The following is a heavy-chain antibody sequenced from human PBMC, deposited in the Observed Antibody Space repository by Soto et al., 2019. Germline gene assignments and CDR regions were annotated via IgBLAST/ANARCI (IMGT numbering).Heavy chain of an antibody. CDR3: AKDNCISTCCYSLYNRFEP. J-gene: IGHJ5*02. CDR1: GFTFSSYG. V-gene: IGHV3-30*18. Sequence: GGSLRLSCAASGFTFSSYGMHWVRQAPGKGLEWVAVISYGGSNKYYADSVKGRFTISRDNSKNTLYLQMNNLRAEDTAVYYCAKDNCISTCCYSLYNRFEPRGHGTRVTVSS. CDR2: ISYGGSNK. D-gene: IGHD2-2*02.